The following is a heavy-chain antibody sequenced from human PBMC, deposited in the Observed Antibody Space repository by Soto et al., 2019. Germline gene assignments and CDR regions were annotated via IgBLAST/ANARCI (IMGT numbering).Heavy chain of an antibody. J-gene: IGHJ5*02. Sequence: EVQLVESGGGLVQPGGSLRLSCAASGFTFSSYSMNWVRHAPGQGLEWVSYISSSSSTIYYADSVKGRFTISRDNAKNSLYLQMNSLRDEDTAVYYCASEGGLLHWFDPWGQGTLVTVSS. V-gene: IGHV3-48*02. CDR2: ISSSSSTI. CDR1: GFTFSSYS. CDR3: ASEGGLLHWFDP.